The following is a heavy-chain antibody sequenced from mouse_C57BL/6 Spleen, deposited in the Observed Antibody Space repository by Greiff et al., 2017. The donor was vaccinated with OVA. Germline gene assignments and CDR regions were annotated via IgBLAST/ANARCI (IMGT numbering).Heavy chain of an antibody. CDR3: ARYRAITTVVATEALDY. Sequence: VQLQQPGAELVKPGASVKLSCKASGYTFTSYWMHWVKQRPGQGLEWIGMIHPNSGSTNYNEKFKSKATLTVDKSSSTAYMQLSSLTSEDSAVYYCARYRAITTVVATEALDYGGQGTTLTVSS. V-gene: IGHV1-64*01. CDR1: GYTFTSYW. D-gene: IGHD1-1*01. J-gene: IGHJ2*01. CDR2: IHPNSGST.